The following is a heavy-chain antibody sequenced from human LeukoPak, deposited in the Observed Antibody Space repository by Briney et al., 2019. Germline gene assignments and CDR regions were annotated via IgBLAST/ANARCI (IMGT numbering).Heavy chain of an antibody. J-gene: IGHJ5*02. CDR1: GFSFSDYY. Sequence: GGSLRPSCAASGFSFSDYYMDWVREAPGKGLEWVSYISSSSSTIYYADSVKGRFTISRDNAKNSLYLQMNSLRAEDTAVYYCARALAAAASNWFDPWGQGTLVTVSS. CDR2: ISSSSSTI. D-gene: IGHD6-13*01. V-gene: IGHV3-48*01. CDR3: ARALAAAASNWFDP.